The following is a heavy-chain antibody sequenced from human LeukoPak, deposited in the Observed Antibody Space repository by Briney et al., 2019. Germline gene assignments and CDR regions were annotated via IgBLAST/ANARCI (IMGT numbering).Heavy chain of an antibody. D-gene: IGHD3-3*01. Sequence: PSETLSLTCAVYGGSFSGYYWSWIRQPPGKGLEWIGEINHSGSTNYNPSLKSRVTISVDTSKNQFSLKLSSVTAADTAVYYCARPAGDDFWSGQGWFDPWGQGTLVTVSS. CDR1: GGSFSGYY. CDR3: ARPAGDDFWSGQGWFDP. CDR2: INHSGST. J-gene: IGHJ5*02. V-gene: IGHV4-34*01.